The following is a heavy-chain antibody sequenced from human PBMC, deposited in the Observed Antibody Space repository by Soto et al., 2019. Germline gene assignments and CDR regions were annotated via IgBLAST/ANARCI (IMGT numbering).Heavy chain of an antibody. CDR2: ISQDGDNK. J-gene: IGHJ5*02. CDR3: GVFGVIREGFDP. CDR1: GFTFNTYG. Sequence: ESGGGVVQPGRSLRLSCAASGFTFNTYGMHWVRQAPGKGLEWVTAISQDGDNKYYADSVKGRFTVSRDNSKSMVFLQMNGLRAEDTAVYYCGVFGVIREGFDPWGQGTLVTVSS. V-gene: IGHV3-30*03. D-gene: IGHD3-3*01.